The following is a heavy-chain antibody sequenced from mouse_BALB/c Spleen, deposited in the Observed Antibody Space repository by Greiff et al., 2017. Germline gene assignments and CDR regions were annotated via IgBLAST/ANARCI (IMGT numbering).Heavy chain of an antibody. CDR3: ARDPYYGSSYRYFDV. D-gene: IGHD1-1*01. V-gene: IGHV5-9-4*01. J-gene: IGHJ1*01. CDR1: GFTFSSYA. CDR2: ISSGGSYT. Sequence: EVKLMESGGGLVKPGGSLKLSCAASGFTFSSYAMSWVRQSPEKRLEWVAEISSGGSYTYYPDTVTGRFTISRDNAKNTLYLEMSSLRSEDTAMYYCARDPYYGSSYRYFDVWGAGTTVTVSS.